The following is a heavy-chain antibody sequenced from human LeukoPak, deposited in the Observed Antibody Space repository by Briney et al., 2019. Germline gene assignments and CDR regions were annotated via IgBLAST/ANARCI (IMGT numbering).Heavy chain of an antibody. J-gene: IGHJ4*02. CDR2: IIPIFGTA. Sequence: SVKVSCKASGGTFSSYAISWVRQAPGQGLEWMGGIIPIFGTANYAQKFQGRVTITADESTSTAYMELSSLRSEDTAVYYCARDGRRHGSGSYSVGFDYWGQGTLVTVSS. V-gene: IGHV1-69*13. CDR3: ARDGRRHGSGSYSVGFDY. CDR1: GGTFSSYA. D-gene: IGHD3-10*01.